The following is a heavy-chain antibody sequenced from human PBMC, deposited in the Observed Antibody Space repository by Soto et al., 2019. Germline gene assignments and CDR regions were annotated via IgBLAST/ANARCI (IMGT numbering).Heavy chain of an antibody. CDR2: IKYDESEK. V-gene: IGHV3-7*05. CDR3: ARVRTEIYYGMGV. J-gene: IGHJ6*02. Sequence: EVQLVESGGGLVQPGGSLRLSCVAYGFTFRTYWTAWDRQAPEKGLQWVANIKYDESEKYYVDSVKGRFTVSRENARNPLFVQMTSLRAEDTAVYYCARVRTEIYYGMGVWGQGTTVTVS. CDR1: GFTFRTYW.